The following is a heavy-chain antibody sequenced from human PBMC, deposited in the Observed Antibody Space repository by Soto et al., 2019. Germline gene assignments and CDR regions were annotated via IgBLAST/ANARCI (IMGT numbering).Heavy chain of an antibody. Sequence: ASVKVSCKASGGTFSSYAISWVRQAPGQGLEWMGGFIPIFGTANYAQKFQGRVTITTDESTSTAYMELSSLRSEDTAVYYCAGSGLGGAFDIWGQGTMVTVSS. CDR2: FIPIFGTA. CDR1: GGTFSSYA. V-gene: IGHV1-69*05. CDR3: AGSGLGGAFDI. D-gene: IGHD3-10*01. J-gene: IGHJ3*02.